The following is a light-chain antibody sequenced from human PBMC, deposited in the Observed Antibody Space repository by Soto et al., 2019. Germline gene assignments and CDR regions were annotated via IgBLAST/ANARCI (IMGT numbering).Light chain of an antibody. J-gene: IGKJ1*01. CDR2: GTS. V-gene: IGKV3-20*01. CDR3: QHYGSSSGT. CDR1: DRINTKI. Sequence: ELVLTQSPGTLSLSPGERATLFCRSNDRINTKILAWYQQKSGQAPRLLLFGTSSRATGTPDRFSGSGSWTDFTRVISSLEPEDSAVYYCQHYGSSSGTVGQGTKVEI.